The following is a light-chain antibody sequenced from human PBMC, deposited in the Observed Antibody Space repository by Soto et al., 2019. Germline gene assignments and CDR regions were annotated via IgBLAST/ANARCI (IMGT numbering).Light chain of an antibody. V-gene: IGKV3-20*01. CDR3: QHYDNTPPSVT. J-gene: IGKJ3*01. Sequence: EIVLTQSPDTLSLSPGERATLSCRASQSVSSDYVDWYQQKPGLPPRLVIYGASRRATGIPDRCSGSGSGTDFILTISRLEPEDYAVYYCQHYDNTPPSVTFGPGTKVDIK. CDR2: GAS. CDR1: QSVSSDY.